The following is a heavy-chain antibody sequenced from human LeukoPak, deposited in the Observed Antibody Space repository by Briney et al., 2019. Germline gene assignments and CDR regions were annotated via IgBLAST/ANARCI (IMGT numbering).Heavy chain of an antibody. Sequence: GGSLRLSCAASGFTFDDYGMSWVRQAPGKGLEWVSGINWNGGSTGYADSVKGRFTISRDNAKNSLYLQMNSLRAEDTALYYCARDLGRGSSWYYFAYWGQGTLVTVSS. CDR1: GFTFDDYG. CDR3: ARDLGRGSSWYYFAY. V-gene: IGHV3-20*04. CDR2: INWNGGST. J-gene: IGHJ4*01. D-gene: IGHD6-13*01.